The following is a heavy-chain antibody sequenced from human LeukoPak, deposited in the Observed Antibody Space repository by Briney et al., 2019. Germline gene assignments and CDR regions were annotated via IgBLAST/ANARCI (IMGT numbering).Heavy chain of an antibody. D-gene: IGHD1-26*01. CDR2: ISGSGSNT. V-gene: IGHV3-23*01. CDR1: GFTFSNYA. J-gene: IGHJ5*01. Sequence: SGGSLRLSCAASGFTFSNYAMTWVRQAPGKGLEWVSVISGSGSNTDYADSVKGRFTISRDNAKNTLYLQMNSLRAEDTAVYYCSRDPSILGSTLLDSWGQGTLVTVSS. CDR3: SRDPSILGSTLLDS.